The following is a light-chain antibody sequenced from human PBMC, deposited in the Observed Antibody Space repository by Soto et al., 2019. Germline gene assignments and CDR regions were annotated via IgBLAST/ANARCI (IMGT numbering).Light chain of an antibody. CDR1: QSISSW. J-gene: IGKJ2*03. V-gene: IGKV1-5*01. CDR3: QQYNTFYS. CDR2: DAA. Sequence: DIRMTQSPSTLSASVGDRVTITCRASQSISSWLAWYQQKPGKAPKLLIYDAASLDSGVPSRFSGSGSGTEFTLNTSSLQPDDFATYYCQQYNTFYSFGQGTKLEIK.